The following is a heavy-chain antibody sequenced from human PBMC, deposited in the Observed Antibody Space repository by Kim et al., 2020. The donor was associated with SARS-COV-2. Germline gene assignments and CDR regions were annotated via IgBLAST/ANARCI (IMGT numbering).Heavy chain of an antibody. CDR2: IYYTGTT. V-gene: IGHV4-59*08. Sequence: SETLSLTCTVSGGSINNYYWSWLRQPPGRVLECIGSIYYTGTTNYNPSLASRLTISIDTSKNQFSLKMTSVTAADTAVYYCARHWGGSGTYLQRHFDFWG. D-gene: IGHD3-10*01. CDR3: ARHWGGSGTYLQRHFDF. CDR1: GGSINNYY. J-gene: IGHJ4*01.